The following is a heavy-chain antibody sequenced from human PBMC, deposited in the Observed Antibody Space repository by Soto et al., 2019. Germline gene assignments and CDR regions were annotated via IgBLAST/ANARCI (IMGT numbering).Heavy chain of an antibody. CDR1: GFTFSSYW. CDR2: IKQDGSEK. V-gene: IGHV3-7*03. D-gene: IGHD5-18*01. CDR3: ARDHGYSYDYYYYGMDV. J-gene: IGHJ6*02. Sequence: GGSLRLSCAASGFTFSSYWMSWVRQAPGKGLEWVANIKQDGSEKYYVDSVKGRFTISRDNAKNSLYLQMNSLRAEDTAVYYCARDHGYSYDYYYYGMDVWGQGTTVTVYS.